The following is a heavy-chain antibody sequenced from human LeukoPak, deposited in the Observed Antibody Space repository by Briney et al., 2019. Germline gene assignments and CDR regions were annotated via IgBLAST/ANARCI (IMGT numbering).Heavy chain of an antibody. CDR2: ISGSGGST. V-gene: IGHV3-23*01. Sequence: GGSLRLSCPASGFTFITYAMTWVRQAPGRGLDGVSAISGSGGSTHYAASVKGRFTISRDNSKNTLYLQMNSLRAEDTAVYYCAREYGSGSYYYDYWGQGTLVTVSS. CDR3: AREYGSGSYYYDY. CDR1: GFTFITYA. D-gene: IGHD3-10*01. J-gene: IGHJ4*02.